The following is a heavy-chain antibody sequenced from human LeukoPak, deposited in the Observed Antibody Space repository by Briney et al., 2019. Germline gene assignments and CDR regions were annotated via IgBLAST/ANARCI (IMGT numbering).Heavy chain of an antibody. J-gene: IGHJ5*02. CDR3: ASEAYCSGGRCSVQRVAS. D-gene: IGHD2-15*01. CDR1: GYTFSSYG. CDR2: ISGYNGNT. Sequence: GASVKVSCKTSGYTFSSYGITWVRQAPGQGLEWMGWISGYNGNTNYAQKFKGRVTMTTDTSTSTAYMELRSLRSDDTAVYYCASEAYCSGGRCSVQRVASWGQGTPVTVSS. V-gene: IGHV1-18*01.